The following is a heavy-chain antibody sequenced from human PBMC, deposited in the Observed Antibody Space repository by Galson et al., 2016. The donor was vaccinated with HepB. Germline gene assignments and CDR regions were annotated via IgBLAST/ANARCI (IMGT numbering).Heavy chain of an antibody. Sequence: SLRLSCAASGFTFSKYWMSWVRQAPGKRLEWVANIKQDGSEKDYVDSVKGRFTISRDNAKNSLYLQMNSLRAEDTAVYYCARGTPSILAYWGQGTLVTVSS. D-gene: IGHD2-2*01. V-gene: IGHV3-7*01. CDR1: GFTFSKYW. CDR3: ARGTPSILAY. CDR2: IKQDGSEK. J-gene: IGHJ4*02.